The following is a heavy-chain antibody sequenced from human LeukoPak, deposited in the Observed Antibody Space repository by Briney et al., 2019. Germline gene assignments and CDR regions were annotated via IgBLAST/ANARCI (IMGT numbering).Heavy chain of an antibody. CDR3: AKSITYYYDSSGYYTPGQGAFDI. CDR1: GFTFSSCA. D-gene: IGHD3-22*01. V-gene: IGHV3-23*01. J-gene: IGHJ3*02. Sequence: GGSLRLSCAASGFTFSSCAMSWVRQAPGKGLEWVSAISGSGGSTYYADSVKGRFTISRDNSKNTLYLQMNSLRAEDTAVYYCAKSITYYYDSSGYYTPGQGAFDIWGQGTMVTVSS. CDR2: ISGSGGST.